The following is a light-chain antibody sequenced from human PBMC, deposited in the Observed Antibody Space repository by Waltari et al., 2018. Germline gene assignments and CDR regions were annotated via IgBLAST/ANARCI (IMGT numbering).Light chain of an antibody. Sequence: QLVLTQSPSASASLGASVKLTCTLSSGHSSYAIAWTQQQPEKGPRYLMKLNSDGSHSKGDGIPDRFSGSSSGAERYLTISSLQSEDEADYYCQTWGTGVVVFGGGTKLTVL. CDR3: QTWGTGVVV. J-gene: IGLJ2*01. CDR1: SGHSSYA. V-gene: IGLV4-69*01. CDR2: LNSDGSH.